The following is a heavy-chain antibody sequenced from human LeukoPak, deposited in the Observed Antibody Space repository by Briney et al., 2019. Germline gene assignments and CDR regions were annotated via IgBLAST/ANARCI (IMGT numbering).Heavy chain of an antibody. CDR2: IRYDGSNK. CDR3: AKEVYDSSGYSHFDY. D-gene: IGHD3-22*01. CDR1: GFTFSSYG. J-gene: IGHJ4*02. V-gene: IGHV3-30*02. Sequence: GGSLRLSCAASGFTFSSYGMHWARQAPGKGLEWVAYIRYDGSNKYYADSVKGRFTISRDNSKNTLYLQMNSLRAEDTAVYYCAKEVYDSSGYSHFDYWGQGTLVTVSS.